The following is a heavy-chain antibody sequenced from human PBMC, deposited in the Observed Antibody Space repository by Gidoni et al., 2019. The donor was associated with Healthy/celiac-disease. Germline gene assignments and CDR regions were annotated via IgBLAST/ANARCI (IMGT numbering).Heavy chain of an antibody. Sequence: EVQLVESGGGLVKPGRSMRLYGTASGFTFGDYAMSWFRQAPGKGLEWVCFIRSKAYGGTTEYAASVKGRFTISRDDSKSIAYLQMNSLKTEDTAVYYCTIEPSIAAAGTHYWGQGTLVTVSS. CDR2: IRSKAYGGTT. V-gene: IGHV3-49*05. D-gene: IGHD6-13*01. CDR1: GFTFGDYA. CDR3: TIEPSIAAAGTHY. J-gene: IGHJ4*02.